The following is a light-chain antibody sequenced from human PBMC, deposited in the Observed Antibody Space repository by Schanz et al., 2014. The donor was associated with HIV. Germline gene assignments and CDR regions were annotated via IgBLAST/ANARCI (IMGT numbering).Light chain of an antibody. CDR1: QTLSSSH. Sequence: EIVLTQSPGTLSLSPGERGTLSCRASQTLSSSHLAWYQQKPGQAPTLLIYGASKRATGIPDRFIGSGSGTDFTLTINRLEPEDFAVYYCQQYGSSPQGFGGGTKVEIK. V-gene: IGKV3-20*01. J-gene: IGKJ4*01. CDR2: GAS. CDR3: QQYGSSPQG.